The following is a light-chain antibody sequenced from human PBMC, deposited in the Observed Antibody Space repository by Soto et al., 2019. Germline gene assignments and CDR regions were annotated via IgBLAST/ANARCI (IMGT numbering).Light chain of an antibody. V-gene: IGLV2-14*01. CDR2: NVS. Sequence: QSVLTQPASVSGSPGQSITISCTGTSSDVGGYNYVSWYQQNPGKAPKLMIYNVSNRPSGVSNRFSGSKSGNTASLTISGLQAEDEADYYCSSYTSSNTVLFGGGTQLT. CDR3: SSYTSSNTVL. J-gene: IGLJ2*01. CDR1: SSDVGGYNY.